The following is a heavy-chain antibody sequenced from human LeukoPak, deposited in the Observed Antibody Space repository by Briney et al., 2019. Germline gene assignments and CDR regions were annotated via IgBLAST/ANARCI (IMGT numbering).Heavy chain of an antibody. Sequence: GGSLRLSCAASGFTFSSYSMNWVRQAPRKGLEWVSYISSSSSTIYYADSVKGRFTISRDNAKNSLYLQMNSLRAEDTAEYYCARDSDYVFDYWGQGTLVTVSS. V-gene: IGHV3-48*04. CDR1: GFTFSSYS. CDR2: ISSSSSTI. D-gene: IGHD4-17*01. CDR3: ARDSDYVFDY. J-gene: IGHJ4*02.